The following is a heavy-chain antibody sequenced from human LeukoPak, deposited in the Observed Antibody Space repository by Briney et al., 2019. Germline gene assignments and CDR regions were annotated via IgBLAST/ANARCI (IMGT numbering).Heavy chain of an antibody. Sequence: SETLSLTCTVSGGSISSSSYYWGWIRQPPGKGLEWIGSIYYSRSTYYNPSLKSRVTISVDTSKNQFSLKLSSVTAADTAVYYCARHIVVPAASAYYFDYWGQGTLVTVSS. CDR3: ARHIVVPAASAYYFDY. J-gene: IGHJ4*02. D-gene: IGHD2-2*01. V-gene: IGHV4-39*01. CDR2: IYYSRST. CDR1: GGSISSSSYY.